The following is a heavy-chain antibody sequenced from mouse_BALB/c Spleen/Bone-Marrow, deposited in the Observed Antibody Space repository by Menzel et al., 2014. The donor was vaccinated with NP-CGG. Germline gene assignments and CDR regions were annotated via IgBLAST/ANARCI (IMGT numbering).Heavy chain of an antibody. CDR3: ARSEGGRRGLFDY. Sequence: EVKLVESGGDLVKPGGSLKLSCAASGFTFSSYGMSWVRQTPDKRLEWVATISSGGSYTYYPDSVKGRFTISRDNAKNTLYLQVSSLKSEDTAMYYSARSEGGRRGLFDYWGQGTTLTVSS. CDR1: GFTFSSYG. J-gene: IGHJ2*01. V-gene: IGHV5-6*01. CDR2: ISSGGSYT.